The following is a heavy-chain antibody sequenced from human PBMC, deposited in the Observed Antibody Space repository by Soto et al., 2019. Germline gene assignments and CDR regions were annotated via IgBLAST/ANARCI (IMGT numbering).Heavy chain of an antibody. V-gene: IGHV4-30-4*01. CDR3: ARGPSGDKVHY. CDR1: GGSITSDYSC. CDR2: NFDSGTT. Sequence: QVQLQESGPGLVKPSQTLSLTCTVSGGSITSDYSCWSWIRQPPGEGLEWIGHNFDSGTTYTNPSLRSQVAISLDTSKNHFSLTLSSVTAADTAVYYCARGPSGDKVHYWGQGALVTVSS. D-gene: IGHD7-27*01. J-gene: IGHJ4*02.